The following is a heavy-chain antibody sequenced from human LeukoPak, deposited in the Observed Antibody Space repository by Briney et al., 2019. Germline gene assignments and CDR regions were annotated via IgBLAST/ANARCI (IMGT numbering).Heavy chain of an antibody. Sequence: GGSLRLSCAASGFTFSSHAMSWVRQAPGKGPEWVSSTSGNGGVTFYGDSVKGRFTFSRDNSKDTSYLQMNSLRVEDTAVYYCARVSAASNTDSWGQGTLVTVSS. J-gene: IGHJ4*02. D-gene: IGHD6-13*01. CDR1: GFTFSSHA. V-gene: IGHV3-23*01. CDR2: TSGNGGVT. CDR3: ARVSAASNTDS.